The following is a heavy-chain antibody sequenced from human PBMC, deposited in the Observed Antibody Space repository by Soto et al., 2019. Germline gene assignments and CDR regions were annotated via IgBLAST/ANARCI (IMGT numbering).Heavy chain of an antibody. J-gene: IGHJ6*02. Sequence: QPGGSLRLSCAASGFTFSSYGMHWVRQAPGKGLEWVAVISYDGSNKYYADSVKGRFTISRDNSKNTLYLQMNSLRAEDTAVYYCAKESPNYYDSSGPMDVWGQGTTVTVSS. CDR1: GFTFSSYG. V-gene: IGHV3-30*18. CDR2: ISYDGSNK. CDR3: AKESPNYYDSSGPMDV. D-gene: IGHD3-22*01.